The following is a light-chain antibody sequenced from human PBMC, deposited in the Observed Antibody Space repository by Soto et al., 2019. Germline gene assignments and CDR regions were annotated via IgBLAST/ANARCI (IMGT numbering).Light chain of an antibody. Sequence: DIQMTQSPYSLSASVGDRVTITCRASQSISSYLNWYQQKPGKAHNLLIYAASSLQSGVPSRFSGSGSGTDFTLTISSLQPEDFATYYCQQSYSTPLTFGGGTKVEIK. J-gene: IGKJ4*01. V-gene: IGKV1-39*01. CDR2: AAS. CDR3: QQSYSTPLT. CDR1: QSISSY.